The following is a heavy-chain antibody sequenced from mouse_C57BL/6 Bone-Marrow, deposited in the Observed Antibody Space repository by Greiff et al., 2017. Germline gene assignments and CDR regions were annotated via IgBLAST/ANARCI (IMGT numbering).Heavy chain of an antibody. V-gene: IGHV1-69*01. Sequence: VQLQQPGAELVMPGASVKLSCKASGYTFTSYWMHWVKQRPGQGLEWIGEIDPSDSYTNYNQKFKGKSTLTVDKSSSTAYMQLSSLPSEDSAVYYCAYDYDGNWYFDVWGTGTTVTVSS. CDR2: IDPSDSYT. J-gene: IGHJ1*03. D-gene: IGHD2-4*01. CDR3: AYDYDGNWYFDV. CDR1: GYTFTSYW.